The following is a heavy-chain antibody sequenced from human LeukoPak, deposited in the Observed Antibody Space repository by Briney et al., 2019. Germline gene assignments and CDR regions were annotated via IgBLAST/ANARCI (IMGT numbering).Heavy chain of an antibody. V-gene: IGHV3-21*01. CDR3: ARVGAARYYFDY. D-gene: IGHD6-6*01. CDR1: GFTFSSYS. CDR2: ISSSSSYI. J-gene: IGHJ4*02. Sequence: GGSLRLSCAASGFTFSSYSMNWVRQAPGKGLEWVSSISSSSSYIYYADSVKGRFTISRDNAKNSLYLQMNSLRAEDTAVYYCARVGAARYYFDYWGQGTLVTVSS.